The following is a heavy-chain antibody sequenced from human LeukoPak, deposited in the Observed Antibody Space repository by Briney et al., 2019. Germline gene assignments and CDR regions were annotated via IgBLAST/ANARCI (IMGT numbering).Heavy chain of an antibody. D-gene: IGHD1-26*01. Sequence: GGSLRLSCAASGFTFSSYSMNWVRQSPGKGLEWISSISSSSSYIFYAESLKGRFTISRDNAKNSLYLQMNSLRAEDTAVYYRASASLSGSLLPRDYWGQGTLVTVSS. V-gene: IGHV3-21*01. CDR2: ISSSSSYI. CDR1: GFTFSSYS. CDR3: ASASLSGSLLPRDY. J-gene: IGHJ4*02.